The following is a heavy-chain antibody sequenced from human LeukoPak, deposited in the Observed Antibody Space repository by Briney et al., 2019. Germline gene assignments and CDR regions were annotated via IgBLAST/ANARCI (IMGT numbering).Heavy chain of an antibody. CDR1: GGSFSGYY. V-gene: IGHV4-34*01. D-gene: IGHD2-2*01. Sequence: SETLSLTCAVYGGSFSGYYWSWIRQPPGKGLEWIGDIHHSGSTNYNPSLRSRVTISVDTSKNQFSLKLSSVTAADTAVYYCARHLTPRYCSSTSCQRVDWFDPWGQGTLVTVSS. J-gene: IGHJ5*02. CDR3: ARHLTPRYCSSTSCQRVDWFDP. CDR2: IHHSGST.